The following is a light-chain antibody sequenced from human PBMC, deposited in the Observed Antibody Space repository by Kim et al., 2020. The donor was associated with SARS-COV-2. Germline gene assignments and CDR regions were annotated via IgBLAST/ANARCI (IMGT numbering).Light chain of an antibody. V-gene: IGKV3-11*01. CDR2: DAS. Sequence: LSPGETATLSCRASQSVSHFLAWYQQKPGQAPRLLIYDASNRAPGIPARFSGSGSGTDFTLTISSLEPEDFAVYYCQQRTNWPPFTFGQGTKLEI. CDR3: QQRTNWPPFT. CDR1: QSVSHF. J-gene: IGKJ2*01.